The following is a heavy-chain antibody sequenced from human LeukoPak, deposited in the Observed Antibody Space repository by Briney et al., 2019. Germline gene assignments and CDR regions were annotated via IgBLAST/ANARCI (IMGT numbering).Heavy chain of an antibody. CDR1: GFTFSSYE. V-gene: IGHV3-48*03. CDR3: ARRSRGTGSWYYFDY. J-gene: IGHJ4*02. D-gene: IGHD3-10*01. CDR2: ISNSGNTI. Sequence: GGSLRFSCAASGFTFSSYEMNWVRQAPGKGLEGVSYISNSGNTIYYADSVKGRFTISRDNAKNSLYLQMNSLRAEDTAVYYCARRSRGTGSWYYFDYWGQGTLVTVSS.